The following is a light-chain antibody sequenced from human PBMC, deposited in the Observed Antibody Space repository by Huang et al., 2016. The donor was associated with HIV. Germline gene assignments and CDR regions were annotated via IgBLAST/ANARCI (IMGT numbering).Light chain of an antibody. J-gene: IGKJ4*01. CDR3: HQYNNWLLS. CDR2: GSS. Sequence: EIVMTQSPATLSVSPGQRVTLSCRANRSVSTNLAWYQQRHGQAPRRLIYGSSTRAPGIPARFSGSGSGKDFSLTISSLQSEDFALYYCHQYNNWLLSFGGGTRV. V-gene: IGKV3-15*01. CDR1: RSVSTN.